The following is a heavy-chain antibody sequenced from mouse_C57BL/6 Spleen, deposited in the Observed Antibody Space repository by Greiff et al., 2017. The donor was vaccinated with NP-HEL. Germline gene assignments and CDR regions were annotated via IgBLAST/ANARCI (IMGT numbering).Heavy chain of an antibody. V-gene: IGHV1-55*01. D-gene: IGHD2-13*01. CDR2: IYPGSGST. CDR1: GYTFTSYW. J-gene: IGHJ4*01. CDR3: ARSVSFYAMDY. Sequence: VQLQQPGAELVKPGASVKMSCKASGYTFTSYWITWVKQRPGQGLEWIGDIYPGSGSTNYNEKFKSKATLTVDTSSSTAYMQPSSLTSEDSAVYYCARSVSFYAMDYWGQGTSVTVSS.